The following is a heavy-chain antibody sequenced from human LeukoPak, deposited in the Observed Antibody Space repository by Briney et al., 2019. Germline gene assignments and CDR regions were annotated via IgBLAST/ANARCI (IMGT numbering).Heavy chain of an antibody. J-gene: IGHJ4*02. CDR2: ISGSGGST. Sequence: GGSLRLSCAASGFTFSSYAMSWVRQAPGKGLEWVSAISGSGGSTYYAGYVKGRFTSSRDNSKNTLYLQMNSLRAEDTAVYYCAKDAPVNIVVVPAANSWGQGTLVTVSS. D-gene: IGHD2-2*01. CDR1: GFTFSSYA. V-gene: IGHV3-23*01. CDR3: AKDAPVNIVVVPAANS.